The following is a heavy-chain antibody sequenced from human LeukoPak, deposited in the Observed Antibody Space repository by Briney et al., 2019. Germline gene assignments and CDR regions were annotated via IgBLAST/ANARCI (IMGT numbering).Heavy chain of an antibody. J-gene: IGHJ5*02. V-gene: IGHV4-59*01. CDR1: GGSISSSY. CDR2: IYYSGST. Sequence: SETLSLTCTVSGGSISSSYWSWIRQPPGKGLEWIGYIYYSGSTNYNPSLKSRVTISVDTSKNQFSLNLTSVTAADTAVYYCARFTPQGYGWGGYNRFDPWGQGTLVTVSS. D-gene: IGHD3-16*01. CDR3: ARFTPQGYGWGGYNRFDP.